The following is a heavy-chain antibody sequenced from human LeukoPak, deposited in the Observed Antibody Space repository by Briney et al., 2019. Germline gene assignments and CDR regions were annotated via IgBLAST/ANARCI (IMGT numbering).Heavy chain of an antibody. Sequence: ASVKVSCKASGYTSTSYDINWVRQATGQGLEWMGWMNPNSGNTGYAQKFQGRVTMTRNTSISTAYMELSSLRSEDTAVYYCARGRSRWLLLRPRGGVLDYWGQGTLVTVSS. CDR1: GYTSTSYD. D-gene: IGHD3-22*01. CDR3: ARGRSRWLLLRPRGGVLDY. CDR2: MNPNSGNT. J-gene: IGHJ4*02. V-gene: IGHV1-8*01.